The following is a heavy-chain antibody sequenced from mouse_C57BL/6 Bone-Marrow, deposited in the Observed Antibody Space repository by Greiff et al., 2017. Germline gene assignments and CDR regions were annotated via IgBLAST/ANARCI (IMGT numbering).Heavy chain of an antibody. CDR3: AREGGGTWHGLSSDY. CDR2: INPSTGGT. J-gene: IGHJ4*01. V-gene: IGHV1-42*01. Sequence: VQLQQSGPELVQPGASVKISCKASGYSFTGYYMNWVKQSPEQSLEWIGEINPSTGGTTYNQQFKATATLTVDKSSSTAYMQLKRLTSEDAAVYYRAREGGGTWHGLSSDYWGQGTSVTVSS. CDR1: GYSFTGYY. D-gene: IGHD5-5*01.